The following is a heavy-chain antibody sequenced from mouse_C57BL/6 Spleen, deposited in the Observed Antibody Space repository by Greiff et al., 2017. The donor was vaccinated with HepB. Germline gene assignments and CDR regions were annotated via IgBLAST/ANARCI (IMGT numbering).Heavy chain of an antibody. CDR3: ARHEVYGNYPWYAMDY. J-gene: IGHJ4*01. Sequence: VKLVESGAELVKPGASVKLSCKASGYTFTEYTIHWVKQRSGQGLEWIGWFYPGSGSIKYNEKFKDKATLTADKSSSTVYMELSRLTSEDSAVYFCARHEVYGNYPWYAMDYWGQGTSVTVSS. D-gene: IGHD2-1*01. V-gene: IGHV1-62-2*01. CDR1: GYTFTEYT. CDR2: FYPGSGSI.